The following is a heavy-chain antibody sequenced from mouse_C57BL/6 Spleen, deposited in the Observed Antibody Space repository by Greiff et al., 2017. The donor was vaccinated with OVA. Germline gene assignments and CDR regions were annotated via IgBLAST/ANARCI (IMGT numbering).Heavy chain of an antibody. Sequence: VQLQQSGPVLVKPGASVKMSCKASGYTFTDYYLNWVKQSLGKSLEWIGVINPYNGGTSYNQKFKGKATLTVDKSSSTAYMELNSLTSEDSAVYYCARGGGSGPYAMDYWGQGTSVTVSS. CDR2: INPYNGGT. D-gene: IGHD3-2*02. CDR1: GYTFTDYY. J-gene: IGHJ4*01. CDR3: ARGGGSGPYAMDY. V-gene: IGHV1-19*01.